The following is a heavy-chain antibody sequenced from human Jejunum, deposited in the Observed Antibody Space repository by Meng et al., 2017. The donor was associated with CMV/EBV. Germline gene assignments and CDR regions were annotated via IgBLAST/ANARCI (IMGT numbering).Heavy chain of an antibody. V-gene: IGHV1-69*05. D-gene: IGHD1-26*01. CDR2: IIPIFGKT. J-gene: IGHJ4*02. CDR3: ARDSLSGSFDY. Sequence: SCKGSGDMFRNYAISWVRQAPGQGLEWMGGIIPIFGKTHYAQKFQGRVAITTDESTTTAYVELSSLTSEDTAVYYCARDSLSGSFDYWGQGTLVTVSS. CDR1: GDMFRNYA.